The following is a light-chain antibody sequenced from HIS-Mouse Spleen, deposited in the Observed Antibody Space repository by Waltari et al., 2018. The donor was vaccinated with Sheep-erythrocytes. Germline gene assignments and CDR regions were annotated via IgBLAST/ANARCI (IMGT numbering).Light chain of an antibody. J-gene: IGLJ2*01. CDR2: QES. Sequence: SYELTQPPSVSVSPGQTASITCSGDHLGDKYACWYHQKPGQSPVLVIYQESKRPSGIPERFSGSNSGNTATLTISGTQAMDEADYYCQAWDSSTVVFGGGTKLTVL. CDR1: HLGDKY. V-gene: IGLV3-1*01. CDR3: QAWDSSTVV.